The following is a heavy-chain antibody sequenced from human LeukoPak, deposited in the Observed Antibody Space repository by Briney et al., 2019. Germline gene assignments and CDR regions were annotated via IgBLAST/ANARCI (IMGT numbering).Heavy chain of an antibody. CDR3: ARDSRSVVVPAAIRANFDY. V-gene: IGHV3-66*01. CDR1: GFTVSSNY. Sequence: HPGGSLRLSCAASGFTVSSNYMSWVRQAPGKGLEWVSVIYSGGSTYYADSVKGGFTISRDNSKNTLYLQMNSLRAEDTAVYYCARDSRSVVVPAAIRANFDYWGQGTLVTVSS. CDR2: IYSGGST. J-gene: IGHJ4*02. D-gene: IGHD2-2*01.